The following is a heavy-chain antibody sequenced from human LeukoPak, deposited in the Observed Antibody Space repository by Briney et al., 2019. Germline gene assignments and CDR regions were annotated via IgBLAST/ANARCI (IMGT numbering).Heavy chain of an antibody. CDR1: GGSISSYY. CDR2: INHSGST. CDR3: ASRSTVTTLYFDY. Sequence: SETLSLTCTVSGGSISSYYWSWIRQPPGKGLEWIGEINHSGSTNYNPSLKSRVTISVDTSKNQFSLKLSSVTAADTAVYYCASRSTVTTLYFDYWGQGTLVTVSS. D-gene: IGHD4-17*01. J-gene: IGHJ4*02. V-gene: IGHV4-34*01.